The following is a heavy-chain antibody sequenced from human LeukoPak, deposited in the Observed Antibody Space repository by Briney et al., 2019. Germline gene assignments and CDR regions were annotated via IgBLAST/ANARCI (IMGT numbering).Heavy chain of an antibody. CDR3: ARRAGAYSHPYDY. D-gene: IGHD4/OR15-4a*01. J-gene: IGHJ4*02. CDR1: GLTVSSNS. V-gene: IGHV3-53*01. CDR2: IYSGGST. Sequence: GGSLRLSCAASGLTVSSNSMSWVRQAPGKGLEWVSFIYSGGSTYYADSVKGRFTISRDNSKNTLYLQMNSLRADDTAVYYCARRAGAYSHPYDYWGQGTLATVSS.